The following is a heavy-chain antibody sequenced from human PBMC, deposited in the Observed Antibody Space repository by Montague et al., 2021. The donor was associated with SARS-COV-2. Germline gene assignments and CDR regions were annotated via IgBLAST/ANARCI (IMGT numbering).Heavy chain of an antibody. CDR2: ISYDGSNK. Sequence: SLRLSCAASGFTFSSYAMHWVRQAPGKGLEWVAVISYDGSNKYYADSVKGRFTISRDNSKNTLYLQMYSLRAEDTAVYYCASGGIVGATWGAFDIWGQGTMVTVSS. CDR1: GFTFSSYA. J-gene: IGHJ3*02. V-gene: IGHV3-30*04. CDR3: ASGGIVGATWGAFDI. D-gene: IGHD1-26*01.